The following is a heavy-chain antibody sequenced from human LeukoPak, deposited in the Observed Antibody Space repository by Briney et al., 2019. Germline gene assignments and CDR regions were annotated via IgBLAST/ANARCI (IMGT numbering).Heavy chain of an antibody. J-gene: IGHJ5*02. V-gene: IGHV4-38-2*01. CDR1: GYSISSGYY. Sequence: SETLSLTCAVSGYSISSGYYWGWIRQPPGKGLEWIGSIYHSGSTYYNPSLKSRVTISVDTSKNQFSLKLSSVTAADTAVYYCARQVFSWHGDDANWFDPWGQGTLVTVSS. CDR2: IYHSGST. CDR3: ARQVFSWHGDDANWFDP. D-gene: IGHD4-17*01.